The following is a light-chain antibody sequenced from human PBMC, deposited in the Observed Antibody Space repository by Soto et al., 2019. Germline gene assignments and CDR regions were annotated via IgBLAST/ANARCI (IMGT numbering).Light chain of an antibody. CDR3: QQYNNWPPWT. CDR1: ESVSTN. Sequence: EIEMTQSPATLSRAPGERVTLSCRASESVSTNLAWYQQKAGQAPRLLIYGASTRATGIPARFSGSGSGTDFTLSISSLQSEDFAVYYCQQYNNWPPWTFGQGTQVDIK. V-gene: IGKV3-15*01. J-gene: IGKJ1*01. CDR2: GAS.